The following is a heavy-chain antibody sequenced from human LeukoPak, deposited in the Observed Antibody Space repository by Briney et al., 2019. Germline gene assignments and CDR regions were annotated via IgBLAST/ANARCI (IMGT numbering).Heavy chain of an antibody. J-gene: IGHJ4*02. CDR3: VGDQYLNVMTGFDD. CDR2: TSVNNGDT. Sequence: ASVKVSCKASGYMFNIYGISWVRQAPGQGLEWMAWTSVNNGDTKYGQKFQGRVTVTTDTSKSTVYLELKRQRPDDTAVYYCVGDQYLNVMTGFDDWGQETLVTVSS. CDR1: GYMFNIYG. D-gene: IGHD3-9*01. V-gene: IGHV1-18*01.